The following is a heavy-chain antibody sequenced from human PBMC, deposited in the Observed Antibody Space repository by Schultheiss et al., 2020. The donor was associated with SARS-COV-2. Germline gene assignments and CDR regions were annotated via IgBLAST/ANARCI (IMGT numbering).Heavy chain of an antibody. D-gene: IGHD1-7*01. CDR1: GYTFTGYY. J-gene: IGHJ6*02. CDR2: IIPIFGTA. Sequence: ASVKVSCKASGYTFTGYYMHWVRQAPGQGLEWMGGIIPIFGTANYAQKLQGRVTMTTDTSTSTAYMELRSLRSDDTAVYYCARVVDNWNYVHYYYGMDVWGQGTTVTVSS. CDR3: ARVVDNWNYVHYYYGMDV. V-gene: IGHV1-18*04.